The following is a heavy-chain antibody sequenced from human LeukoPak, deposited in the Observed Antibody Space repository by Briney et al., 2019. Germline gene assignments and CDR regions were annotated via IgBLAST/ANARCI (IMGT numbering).Heavy chain of an antibody. CDR3: ARAGPEDYGDYADRGLLDY. D-gene: IGHD4-17*01. J-gene: IGHJ4*02. CDR1: GYTFTSYD. V-gene: IGHV1-8*03. CDR2: MNPNSGNT. Sequence: ASVKVSCEASGYTFTSYDINWVRQATGQGLEWMGWMNPNSGNTGYAQKFQGRVTITRNTSISTAYMELSSLRSEDTAVYYCARAGPEDYGDYADRGLLDYWGQGTLVTVSS.